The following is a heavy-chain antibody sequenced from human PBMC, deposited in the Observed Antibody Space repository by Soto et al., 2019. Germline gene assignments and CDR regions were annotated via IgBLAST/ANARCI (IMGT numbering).Heavy chain of an antibody. J-gene: IGHJ5*02. CDR3: ARGEGRLVGTWFDP. CDR1: GGCFSRYY. D-gene: IGHD5-12*01. CDR2: INHSGST. Sequence: SETLSLTCDVYGGCFSRYYWNWIRQPPGKGLEWLGEINHSGSTNYNPSLESRVTISLDTSKTQFSLKLTSVTAADTAVYYCARGEGRLVGTWFDPWGQGTLVTASS. V-gene: IGHV4-34*01.